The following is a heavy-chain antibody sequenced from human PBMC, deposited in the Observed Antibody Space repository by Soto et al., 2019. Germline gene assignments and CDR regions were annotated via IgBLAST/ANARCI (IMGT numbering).Heavy chain of an antibody. CDR1: GFTFSSYG. V-gene: IGHV3-30*18. CDR3: AKDGFKRAARRPGLFY. J-gene: IGHJ4*02. D-gene: IGHD6-6*01. CDR2: ISYAGSNK. Sequence: PGGSLRLSCAASGFTFSSYGMHWVRQAPGKGLEWVAVISYAGSNKYYADSVKGRFTISRDNSKNTLYLQMNSLRAEDTAVYYCAKDGFKRAARRPGLFYWGQGTLVTVSS.